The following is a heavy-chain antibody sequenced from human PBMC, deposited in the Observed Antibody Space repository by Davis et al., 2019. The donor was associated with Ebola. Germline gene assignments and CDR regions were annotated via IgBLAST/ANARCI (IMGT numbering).Heavy chain of an antibody. CDR1: GLTFSDYY. D-gene: IGHD5-12*01. V-gene: IGHV3-11*01. J-gene: IGHJ4*02. CDR3: FTWISPPLGGGGND. CDR2: ISSSGSTI. Sequence: GESLKISCAASGLTFSDYYMSWIRQAPGKGLEWVSYISSSGSTIYYADSVKGRFTISRDNAKNSLYLQMNSLRAEDTAVYYCFTWISPPLGGGGNDWGQGTLVTVSS.